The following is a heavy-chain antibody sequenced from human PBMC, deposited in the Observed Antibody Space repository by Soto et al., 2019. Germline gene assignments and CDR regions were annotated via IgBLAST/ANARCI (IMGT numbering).Heavy chain of an antibody. J-gene: IGHJ6*02. CDR1: AGTFTNSI. V-gene: IGHV1-69*01. Sequence: QVHLVQSGPEVKKPGASVKVSCRASAGTFTNSIISWVRQARGQALEWLGAIMPVSGAAIYAQICKGRITIPAGESTSTVYMELSSLGSDYTAVYYCAREQLSHLISFEHYNGMDVWGQGTPVTVSS. D-gene: IGHD2-15*01. CDR2: IMPVSGAA. CDR3: AREQLSHLISFEHYNGMDV.